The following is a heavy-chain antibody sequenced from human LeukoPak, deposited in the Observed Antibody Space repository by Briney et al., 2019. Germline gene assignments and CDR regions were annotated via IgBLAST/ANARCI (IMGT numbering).Heavy chain of an antibody. CDR3: AREYCGGDCFDY. D-gene: IGHD2-21*01. J-gene: IGHJ4*02. V-gene: IGHV1-3*01. CDR2: INAGNGNT. CDR1: GYTFTSYG. Sequence: ASVKVSCKASGYTFTSYGISWVRQAPGQRLEWMGWINAGNGNTKYSQKFQGRVTITRDTSASTAYMELSSLRSEDTAVYYCAREYCGGDCFDYWGQGTLVTVSS.